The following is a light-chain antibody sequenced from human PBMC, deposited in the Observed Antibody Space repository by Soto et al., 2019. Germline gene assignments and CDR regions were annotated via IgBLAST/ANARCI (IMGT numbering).Light chain of an antibody. CDR1: RSVLNSSNNKNY. Sequence: DIVMTQSPDSLAVSLGERATINCKSSRSVLNSSNNKNYLAWYQQKPGQPPKLLIYWASTRESGVPDRFSGSGSVTDFPLTVSSLQAEDVAVYYCQQYVDTPRTFGQGPKVEIK. CDR2: WAS. J-gene: IGKJ1*01. CDR3: QQYVDTPRT. V-gene: IGKV4-1*01.